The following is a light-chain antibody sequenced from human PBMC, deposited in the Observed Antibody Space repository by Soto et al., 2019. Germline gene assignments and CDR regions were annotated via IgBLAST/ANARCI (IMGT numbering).Light chain of an antibody. V-gene: IGKV1-27*01. CDR1: QGISNY. CDR2: AES. Sequence: DIQMTQSPSSLSSSLGESVTIACRASQGISNYLAWYQQKTGKVPNILIYAESTLQSGVPYRLSGSGSGTDLNLIISRLQPEDAATYYCQKYNSVPLTFGGGTKVDIK. J-gene: IGKJ4*01. CDR3: QKYNSVPLT.